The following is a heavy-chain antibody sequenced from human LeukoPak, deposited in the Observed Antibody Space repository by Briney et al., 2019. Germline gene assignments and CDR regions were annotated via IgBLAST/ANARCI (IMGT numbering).Heavy chain of an antibody. J-gene: IGHJ4*02. CDR1: GYTFTSYG. Sequence: ASVKVSCKASGYTFTSYGISWVRQAPGQGLEWMGWISAYNVNTNYAQKFQGRVTITADKSTSTAYMELSSLRSEDTAVYYCARDQGSVQLLLSFDYWGQGTLVTVSS. CDR3: ARDQGSVQLLLSFDY. D-gene: IGHD2-2*01. CDR2: ISAYNVNT. V-gene: IGHV1-18*01.